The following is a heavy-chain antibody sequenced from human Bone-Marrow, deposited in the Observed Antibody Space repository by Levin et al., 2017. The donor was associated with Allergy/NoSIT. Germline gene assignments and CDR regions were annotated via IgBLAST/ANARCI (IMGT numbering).Heavy chain of an antibody. J-gene: IGHJ2*01. CDR1: GGTSGSYA. CDR2: IIPIFDTA. Sequence: SVKVSCKASGGTSGSYALNWVRQAPGQGLEWMGGIIPIFDTANYAQRFQGRVTITADKSTSTAYMELSSLRSEDTAVYYCAKSRAAAGFWYFDLWGRGTLVTVSS. CDR3: AKSRAAAGFWYFDL. D-gene: IGHD6-13*01. V-gene: IGHV1-69*06.